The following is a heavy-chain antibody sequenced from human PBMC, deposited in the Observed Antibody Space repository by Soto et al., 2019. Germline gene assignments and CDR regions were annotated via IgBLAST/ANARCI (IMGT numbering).Heavy chain of an antibody. Sequence: VQLLESGGGLVQPGGSLRLACTASGFTFNHYAMSWVRQAPGKGLEWVSAVSGRGGSTKYADSVKGRFIISRDNSNSTLYLQMDSLRGEDTAVYYCAKVSTVTTSLYFYYYGFDVWGQGTTVTVSS. CDR2: VSGRGGST. CDR1: GFTFNHYA. CDR3: AKVSTVTTSLYFYYYGFDV. V-gene: IGHV3-23*01. J-gene: IGHJ6*01. D-gene: IGHD4-17*01.